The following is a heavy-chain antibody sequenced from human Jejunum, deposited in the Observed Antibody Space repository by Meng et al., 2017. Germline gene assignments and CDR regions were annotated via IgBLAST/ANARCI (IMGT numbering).Heavy chain of an antibody. CDR1: GFIFSRTW. D-gene: IGHD3-10*01. Sequence: GGSLRLSCVASGFIFSRTWMTWVRQTPEKGLERVASIGPDGTGKHYVDSMRDRFTISRDNAKNSLYLQMSNLRAEDTAVYYCARDPGFGAFDIWGQGTRVTVSS. CDR2: IGPDGTGK. V-gene: IGHV3-7*01. J-gene: IGHJ3*02. CDR3: ARDPGFGAFDI.